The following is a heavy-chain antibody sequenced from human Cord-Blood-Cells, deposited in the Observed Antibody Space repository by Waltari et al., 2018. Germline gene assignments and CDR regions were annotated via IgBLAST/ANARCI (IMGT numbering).Heavy chain of an antibody. V-gene: IGHV3-33*01. CDR3: ARDSDKYYYDSSGYYSDY. J-gene: IGHJ4*02. CDR1: GFTFSSYG. CDR2: IWYDGSNK. D-gene: IGHD3-22*01. Sequence: QVQLVESGGGVVQPGRSLRLSCAASGFTFSSYGMHWVRQAPGTGLEWVAVIWYDGSNKYYADSVKGRFTISRDNSKNTLYLQMNSLRAEDTAVYYCARDSDKYYYDSSGYYSDYWGQGTLVTVSS.